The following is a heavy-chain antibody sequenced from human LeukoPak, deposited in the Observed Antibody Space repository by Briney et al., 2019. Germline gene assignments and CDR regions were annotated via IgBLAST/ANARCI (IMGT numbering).Heavy chain of an antibody. CDR3: AKHKENYGDSSLDDH. CDR1: GFTFSTYW. Sequence: GGSLRLSCSASGFTFSTYWMSWVRQAPGKGLEWVSGISGSGGSTHYADSVKGRFTISRDNSKNTLYLQMNSLRAEDTAIYYCAKHKENYGDSSLDDHWGQGTLVTVSS. V-gene: IGHV3-23*01. CDR2: ISGSGGST. D-gene: IGHD4-17*01. J-gene: IGHJ5*02.